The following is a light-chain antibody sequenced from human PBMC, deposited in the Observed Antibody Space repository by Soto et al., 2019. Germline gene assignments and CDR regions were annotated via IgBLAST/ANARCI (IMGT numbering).Light chain of an antibody. Sequence: QSVLTQPPSVSGAPGQRVTISCTGSSSNIGAGYDVHWYQQLPGTAPKLLIYGNSNRPSGVPDRFSGSKSGTSASLAITGLQAEDEADYYCQSYDSSLSGLYVVFGGGTKVTVL. CDR1: SSNIGAGYD. V-gene: IGLV1-40*01. CDR2: GNS. CDR3: QSYDSSLSGLYVV. J-gene: IGLJ2*01.